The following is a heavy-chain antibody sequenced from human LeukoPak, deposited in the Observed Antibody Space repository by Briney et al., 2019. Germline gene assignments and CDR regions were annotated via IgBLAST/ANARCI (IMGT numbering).Heavy chain of an antibody. CDR2: VYSRGNT. D-gene: IGHD5-12*01. CDR3: ASDSGYDRGVFDY. CDR1: GFTLTNNH. Sequence: GGSLRLSCAASGFTLTNNHMNWVRQAPGRGLEWVSVVYSRGNTYYADSVKGRFTISRDNSKNTLYLQMNSLRVEDTAVYFCASDSGYDRGVFDYWGQGALVTVSS. V-gene: IGHV3-53*01. J-gene: IGHJ4*02.